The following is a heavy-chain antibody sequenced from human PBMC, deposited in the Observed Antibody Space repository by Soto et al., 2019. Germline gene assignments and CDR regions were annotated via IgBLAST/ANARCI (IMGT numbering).Heavy chain of an antibody. CDR3: ARGRITTIFGVVIIAPGAFDI. Sequence: TLSLTCAVYGGSFSGYYWSWIRQTPGKGLEWIGEINHSGSTNYNPSLKSRVTISVDTSKNQFSLKLSSVTAADTAVYYCARGRITTIFGVVIIAPGAFDIWGQGTMVTVSS. CDR2: INHSGST. D-gene: IGHD3-3*01. J-gene: IGHJ3*02. V-gene: IGHV4-34*01. CDR1: GGSFSGYY.